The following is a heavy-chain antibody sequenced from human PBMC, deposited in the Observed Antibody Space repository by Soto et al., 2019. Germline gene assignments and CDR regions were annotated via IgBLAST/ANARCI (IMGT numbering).Heavy chain of an antibody. V-gene: IGHV4-34*01. J-gene: IGHJ4*02. CDR3: ARGPPLI. CDR1: GGSFSAYY. CDR2: IHHSGGP. Sequence: SETLSLTCAVYGGSFSAYYWTWIRQSPGKGLEWIGEIHHSGGPKYNPSLKSRVTISEDTSKNQFSLKLSSVTAADTAVYYCARGPPLIWGQGTLVTVAS.